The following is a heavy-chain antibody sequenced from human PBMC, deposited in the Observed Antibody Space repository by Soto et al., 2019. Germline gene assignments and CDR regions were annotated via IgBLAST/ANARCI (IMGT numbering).Heavy chain of an antibody. J-gene: IGHJ4*02. Sequence: QVQLVQSGAEVKKPGSSVKVSCTASEGTFNSYTISWVRQDPGQGLEWMGRVIPILGMANFAQKFQGRVMITADKSTSTAYMVLSSLRSDDTAVYYCATNYGSGSTHFDYWGQGTLVTVSS. D-gene: IGHD3-10*01. CDR3: ATNYGSGSTHFDY. V-gene: IGHV1-69*02. CDR1: EGTFNSYT. CDR2: VIPILGMA.